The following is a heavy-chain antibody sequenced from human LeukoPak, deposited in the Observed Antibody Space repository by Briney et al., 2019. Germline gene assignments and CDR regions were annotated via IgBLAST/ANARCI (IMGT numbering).Heavy chain of an antibody. V-gene: IGHV3-23*01. CDR3: AREDDVAAERAPIDC. D-gene: IGHD2-21*01. Sequence: PGGSLRLSCSASGFTFSRFAVTWVRQAPGKGLEWVSGISGSGRSTYYADSVKGRFTITRDNSNNTLYRQMSSLRADDTAIYYCAREDDVAAERAPIDCWGQGALVTVSS. CDR1: GFTFSRFA. CDR2: ISGSGRST. J-gene: IGHJ4*02.